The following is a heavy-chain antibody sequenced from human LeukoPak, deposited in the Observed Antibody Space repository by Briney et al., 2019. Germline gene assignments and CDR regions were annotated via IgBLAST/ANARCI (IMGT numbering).Heavy chain of an antibody. J-gene: IGHJ5*02. Sequence: SETLSLTCTISGGSISSSSHYWGWIRQPPGQGLEYIGSMSYSGSTYYNPSLKSRVTVSLDTSKNQFSLNLNSVTAADTAVYYCARDRIAGRWFDPWGQGTLVTVSS. CDR2: MSYSGST. CDR3: ARDRIAGRWFDP. V-gene: IGHV4-39*07. D-gene: IGHD6-13*01. CDR1: GGSISSSSHY.